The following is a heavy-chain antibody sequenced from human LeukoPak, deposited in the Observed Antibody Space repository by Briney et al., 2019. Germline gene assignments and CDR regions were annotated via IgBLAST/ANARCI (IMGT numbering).Heavy chain of an antibody. Sequence: ASVKVSRKASGYTFTSYGISWVRQAPGQGLEWMGWISAYNGNTNYAQKLQGRVTMTTDTSTSTAYMELRSLRSDDTAVYYCARDWRARGSTTRKSAFDYWGQGTLVTVSS. CDR3: ARDWRARGSTTRKSAFDY. CDR1: GYTFTSYG. D-gene: IGHD1-26*01. J-gene: IGHJ4*02. CDR2: ISAYNGNT. V-gene: IGHV1-18*01.